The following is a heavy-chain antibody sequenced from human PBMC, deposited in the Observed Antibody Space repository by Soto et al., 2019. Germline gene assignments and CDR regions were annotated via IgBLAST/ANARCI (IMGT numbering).Heavy chain of an antibody. Sequence: PSETLSLTCTVSGGSISSYYWSWIRQPPGKGLEWIGYIYYSGSTNYNPSLKSRVTISVDTSKNQFSLKLSSVTAADTAVYYCARGQSYDFWSGYSHYYYYYMDGWGKGTTVTVSS. J-gene: IGHJ6*03. CDR1: GGSISSYY. V-gene: IGHV4-59*01. D-gene: IGHD3-3*01. CDR2: IYYSGST. CDR3: ARGQSYDFWSGYSHYYYYYMDG.